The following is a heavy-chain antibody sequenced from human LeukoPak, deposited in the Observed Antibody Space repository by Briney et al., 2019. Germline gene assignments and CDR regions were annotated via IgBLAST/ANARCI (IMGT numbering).Heavy chain of an antibody. D-gene: IGHD3-22*01. CDR3: ARGPYSYDSSGAFDI. Sequence: SETLSLTYTVSGDSISSSDYYWSWIRLPAGKGLEWIGRISSSGSTNYNPSLKSRVTISVDTSKNQFSLKLSSVTAADTAVYFCARGPYSYDSSGAFDIWGQGTMVTVSS. J-gene: IGHJ3*02. CDR1: GDSISSSDYY. V-gene: IGHV4-61*02. CDR2: ISSSGST.